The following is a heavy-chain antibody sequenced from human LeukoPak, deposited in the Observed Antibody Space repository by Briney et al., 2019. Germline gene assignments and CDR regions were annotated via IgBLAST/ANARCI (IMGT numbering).Heavy chain of an antibody. D-gene: IGHD5-18*01. V-gene: IGHV3-74*01. CDR1: GFTISGYW. Sequence: QPGGSLRLSCAASGFTISGYWMHWVRQAPGKGLVWVSRISGDGSITAYADSVKGRFTISRDNAKNTLYLQMNSLRAEDTAVYYCARDDSYGLDYWGQGTLVTVSS. CDR2: ISGDGSIT. CDR3: ARDDSYGLDY. J-gene: IGHJ4*02.